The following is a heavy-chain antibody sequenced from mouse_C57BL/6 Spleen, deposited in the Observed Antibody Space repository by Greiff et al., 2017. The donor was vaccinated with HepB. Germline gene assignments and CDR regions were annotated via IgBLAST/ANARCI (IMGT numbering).Heavy chain of an antibody. V-gene: IGHV1-55*01. D-gene: IGHD2-5*01. Sequence: QVQLQQPGAELVKPGASVKMSCKASGYTFTSYWITWVKQRPGQGLEWIGDIYPGSGSTNYNEKFKSKATLTVDTSSSTAYMQLSSLTSEDSAVYYCARADSNYGYAMDYWGQGTSVTVSS. CDR3: ARADSNYGYAMDY. CDR2: IYPGSGST. J-gene: IGHJ4*01. CDR1: GYTFTSYW.